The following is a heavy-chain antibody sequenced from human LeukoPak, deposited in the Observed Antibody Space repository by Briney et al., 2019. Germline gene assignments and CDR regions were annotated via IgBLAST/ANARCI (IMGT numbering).Heavy chain of an antibody. CDR1: GYTFTSYG. CDR3: ARAEYSSSSEGSDYYYMDV. J-gene: IGHJ6*03. CDR2: ISAYNGNT. D-gene: IGHD6-6*01. V-gene: IGHV1-18*01. Sequence: ASVKVSCKASGYTFTSYGISWVRQAPGQGLEWMGWISAYNGNTNYAQELQGRVTMTTDTSTSTAYMELRSLRSDDTAVYYCARAEYSSSSEGSDYYYMDVWGKGTTVTVSS.